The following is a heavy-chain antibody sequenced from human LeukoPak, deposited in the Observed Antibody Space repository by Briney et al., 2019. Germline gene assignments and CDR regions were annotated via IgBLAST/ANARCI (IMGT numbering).Heavy chain of an antibody. J-gene: IGHJ5*02. D-gene: IGHD2/OR15-2a*01. CDR1: DGSIISYH. CDR2: VYSSGNT. CDR3: ARGPVLSDWFDP. V-gene: IGHV4-4*07. Sequence: PSETLSLTCTVSDGSIISYHWSWIRQPAGKGLEWIGRVYSSGNTNYNPSLKSRVTMSVDASKSQFSLRLSSVTAADTPVYYCARGPVLSDWFDPWGQGTLVIVSS.